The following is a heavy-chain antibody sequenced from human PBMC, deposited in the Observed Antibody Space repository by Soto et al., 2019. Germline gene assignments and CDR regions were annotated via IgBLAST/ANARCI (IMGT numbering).Heavy chain of an antibody. CDR1: GLTFSISG. V-gene: IGHV3-7*01. J-gene: IGHJ3*02. CDR2: INPAGNVQ. Sequence: VQLVESGGGLVQPGESLRLSCTASGLTFSISGMTWVRQAPGEGLEWVSNINPAGNVQHYADSVKERFTISRDNAKNSLFLQISGLRVDDTAVYYCATANTPYAFDMWGQGTMVTVSS. CDR3: ATANTPYAFDM.